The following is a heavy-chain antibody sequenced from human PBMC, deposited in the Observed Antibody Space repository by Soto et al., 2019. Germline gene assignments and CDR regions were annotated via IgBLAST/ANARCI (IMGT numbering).Heavy chain of an antibody. Sequence: PGGSLRLSCAASGFTFSNFAMHWVRQAPGKGLEWVAVIWYDGSNEYYGDSVKGRFSISRDNSKNTLYLQMNSLRAEDTAVYYRARDRKLDAFDVWGQGTVVTVSS. V-gene: IGHV3-33*01. CDR3: ARDRKLDAFDV. CDR1: GFTFSNFA. J-gene: IGHJ3*01. CDR2: IWYDGSNE.